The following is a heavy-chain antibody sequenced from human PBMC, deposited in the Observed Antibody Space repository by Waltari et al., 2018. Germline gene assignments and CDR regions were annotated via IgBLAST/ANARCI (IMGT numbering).Heavy chain of an antibody. D-gene: IGHD3-10*01. CDR3: TTLARGESGDY. V-gene: IGHV3-7*01. CDR2: INPDGSQK. Sequence: EVQLVESGGGLVQPGGSLRLSCASSGFTFHTYWMKWIRQAPGKWLEWVANINPDGSQKFYVDSVKGRFTVSRDNAQNSLYLQMNNLRAEDTAVYYCTTLARGESGDYWGQGTLVTVSS. CDR1: GFTFHTYW. J-gene: IGHJ4*02.